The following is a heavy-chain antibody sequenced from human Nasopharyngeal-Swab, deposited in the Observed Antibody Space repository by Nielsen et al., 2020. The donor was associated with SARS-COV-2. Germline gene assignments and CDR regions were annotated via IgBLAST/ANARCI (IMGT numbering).Heavy chain of an antibody. V-gene: IGHV5-51*01. CDR2: IYPGDSDT. J-gene: IGHJ6*02. CDR1: GYSFTSYW. Sequence: KVSCKGSGYSFTSYWIGWVRQMPGKGLEWMGIIYPGDSDTRYSPSFQGQVTISADKSISTAYLQWSSLKASDTAMYYCARHGIAAAGSRGMDVWGQGTTVTVSS. CDR3: ARHGIAAAGSRGMDV. D-gene: IGHD6-13*01.